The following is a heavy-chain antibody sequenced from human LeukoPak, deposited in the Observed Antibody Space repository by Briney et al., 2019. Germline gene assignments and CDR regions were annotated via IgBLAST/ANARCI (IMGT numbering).Heavy chain of an antibody. D-gene: IGHD3-22*01. CDR2: ISGSGCGT. CDR3: AISRYYKDSSCQPDHDALDI. CDR1: GFTFSSYG. V-gene: IGHV3-23*01. J-gene: IGHJ3*02. Sequence: GGTLRLSCAASGFTFSSYGMSWVRQAPGKGLEWVSAISGSGCGTFYADSVRGRFTISRDNSKNTLYLQMNSLRAEDTAVYYCAISRYYKDSSCQPDHDALDIWRQGTMVSVSS.